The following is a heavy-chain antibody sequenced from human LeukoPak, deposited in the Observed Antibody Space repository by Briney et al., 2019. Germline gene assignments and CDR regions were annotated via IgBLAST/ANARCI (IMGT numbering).Heavy chain of an antibody. CDR3: AREVAVAGTNWFDP. CDR2: IDPDGNDK. Sequence: PGGSLRLSCVASGFTFSSYYMSWVRQAPGKGLEWVAHIDPDGNDKYYVDSVKGRFTISRDNAKNSLYLQVNSLRAEDTAVYYCAREVAVAGTNWFDPWGQGTLVTVSS. CDR1: GFTFSSYY. D-gene: IGHD6-19*01. V-gene: IGHV3-7*01. J-gene: IGHJ5*02.